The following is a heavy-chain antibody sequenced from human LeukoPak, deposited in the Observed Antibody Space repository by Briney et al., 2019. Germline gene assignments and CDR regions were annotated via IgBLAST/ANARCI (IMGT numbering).Heavy chain of an antibody. J-gene: IGHJ4*02. CDR1: GGSISSYY. CDR3: ARGRQWLVQDY. CDR2: IYYSGST. V-gene: IGHV4-59*01. Sequence: SETLSLTCTVSGGSISSYYWSWIRQPPGKGLEWIGYIYYSGSTNYNPSLKSRVTISVDTSKNQFSLKLSSVTAADTAVYYCARGRQWLVQDYWGQGTLVTVSS. D-gene: IGHD6-19*01.